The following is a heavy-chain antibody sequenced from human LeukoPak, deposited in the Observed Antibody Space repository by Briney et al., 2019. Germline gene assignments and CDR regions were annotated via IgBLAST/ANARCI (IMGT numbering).Heavy chain of an antibody. CDR3: AKVVGHLFDY. CDR1: GFTFSSYA. Sequence: TGGSLRLSCAASGFTFSSYAMGWVRQAPGKGLEWVSAISGSGDTYYADSVKGRFTISRDNSKNTLYLQMNSLRAEDTAVYYCAKVVGHLFDYWGQGTLVTVSS. V-gene: IGHV3-23*01. CDR2: ISGSGDT. J-gene: IGHJ4*02.